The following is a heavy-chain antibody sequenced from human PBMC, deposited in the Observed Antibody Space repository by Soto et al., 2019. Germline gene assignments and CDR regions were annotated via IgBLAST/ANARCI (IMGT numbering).Heavy chain of an antibody. CDR3: GRELGLAY. V-gene: IGHV3-7*03. CDR2: INKDGSQK. J-gene: IGHJ4*02. D-gene: IGHD7-27*01. Sequence: GGSLRLSCAASGFTLSNYWMTWVRQAPGKGLEWVANINKDGSQKNYVDSVKGRFNIARDNGQNSLSLQINSLRVEDTAVYYCGRELGLAYWGQGAWGTVSS. CDR1: GFTLSNYW.